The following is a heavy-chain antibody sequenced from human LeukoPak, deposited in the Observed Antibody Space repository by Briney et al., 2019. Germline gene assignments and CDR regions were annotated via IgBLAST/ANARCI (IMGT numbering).Heavy chain of an antibody. Sequence: EPSETLSLTCTVSGGSISSSDYYWGWIRQSPGKGLEWIGRISYSGSTYYNPSPKSRVTISVDTSKNHFSLRLSSVAAADTAVYYCARLTHSYYSDTSGYYPYYYMDVWGKGTTVTVSS. CDR3: ARLTHSYYSDTSGYYPYYYMDV. CDR2: ISYSGST. CDR1: GGSISSSDYY. D-gene: IGHD3-22*01. V-gene: IGHV4-39*02. J-gene: IGHJ6*03.